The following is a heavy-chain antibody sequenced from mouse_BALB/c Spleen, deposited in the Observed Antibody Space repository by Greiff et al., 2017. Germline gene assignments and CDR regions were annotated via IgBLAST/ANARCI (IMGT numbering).Heavy chain of an antibody. D-gene: IGHD1-1*01. CDR3: ARLGGSSYVEVYYYAMDY. Sequence: QVQLQQSGAELMKPGASVKISCKATGYTFSSYWIEWVKQRPGHGLEWIGEILPGSGSTNYNEKFKGKATFAADTSSNTAYMQLSSLTSEDSAVYYCARLGGSSYVEVYYYAMDYWGQGTSVTVSS. J-gene: IGHJ4*01. CDR2: ILPGSGST. CDR1: GYTFSSYW. V-gene: IGHV1-9*01.